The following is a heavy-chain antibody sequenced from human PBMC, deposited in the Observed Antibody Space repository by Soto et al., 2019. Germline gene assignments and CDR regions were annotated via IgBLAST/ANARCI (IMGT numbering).Heavy chain of an antibody. V-gene: IGHV3-30-3*01. CDR1: GFSFSNHV. CDR3: ARGGEGPFFDT. J-gene: IGHJ4*02. CDR2: MSRGGGNK. Sequence: QVQLVESGGGGVQPGRSLRLSCAASGFSFSNHVLHRVRQAPGKGLEWVAGMSRGGGNKLYTDSGKGRFTTCRDNSKNTLDLRIDSLRTKGTAVYFCARGGEGPFFDTWGQGTLVSVSS. D-gene: IGHD3-16*01.